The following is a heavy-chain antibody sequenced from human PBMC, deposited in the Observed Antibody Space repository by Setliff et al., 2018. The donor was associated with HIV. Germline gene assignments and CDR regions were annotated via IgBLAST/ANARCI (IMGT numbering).Heavy chain of an antibody. V-gene: IGHV4-39*01. Sequence: SETLSLTCTVSGDSINSTSYYWGWIRQPPGNGLEWIGSIYHTGSTYYNPSLKSRDTISIDTSKIQFSLRLSSVAAGATAVYYCGRSIDHVGSVYYYFEYWGQGTLVTVSS. CDR3: GRSIDHVGSVYYYFEY. D-gene: IGHD3-22*01. CDR2: IYHTGST. CDR1: GDSINSTSYY. J-gene: IGHJ4*02.